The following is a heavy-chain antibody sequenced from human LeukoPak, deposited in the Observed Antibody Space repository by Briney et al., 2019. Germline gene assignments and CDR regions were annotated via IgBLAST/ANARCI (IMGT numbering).Heavy chain of an antibody. V-gene: IGHV1-2*02. CDR3: ARRNPLWFGELGGLGFDP. J-gene: IGHJ5*02. CDR2: INPNSGGT. CDR1: GYTFTGYY. D-gene: IGHD3-10*01. Sequence: ASVKVSCKASGYTFTGYYMHWVRQAPGQGLEWMGWINPNSGGTNYAQKFQGRVTMTMDTSISTAYMELSRLRSDDTAVYYCARRNPLWFGELGGLGFDPWGQGTLVSVSS.